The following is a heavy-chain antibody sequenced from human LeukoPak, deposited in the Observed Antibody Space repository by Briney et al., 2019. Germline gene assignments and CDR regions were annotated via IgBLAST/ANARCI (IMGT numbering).Heavy chain of an antibody. D-gene: IGHD2-15*01. Sequence: PGGSLGLSCAASGFSFSTYWMHWVRQAPGEGLVWVSRINSDGSSTSYADSVKGRFTISRDNSKNSLYLQMNSLRTEDTALYYCAKNALRSGVVVVAATPDYYYYYGMDVWGQGTTVTVSS. V-gene: IGHV3-74*01. CDR2: INSDGSST. CDR1: GFSFSTYW. J-gene: IGHJ6*02. CDR3: AKNALRSGVVVVAATPDYYYYYGMDV.